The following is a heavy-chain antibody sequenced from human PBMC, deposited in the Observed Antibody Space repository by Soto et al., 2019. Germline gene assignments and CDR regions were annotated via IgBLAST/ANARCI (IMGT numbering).Heavy chain of an antibody. Sequence: LRLSCAASGFTFSDSYMSWIRQAPGKGLEWISYITFSGNTVYYADSLKGRFTISRDNAKNSLYLQMNRLRAEDTAVYYCARVSWREKYGMDVWGQGTTVTVSS. J-gene: IGHJ6*02. CDR3: ARVSWREKYGMDV. CDR2: ITFSGNTV. V-gene: IGHV3-11*01. CDR1: GFTFSDSY.